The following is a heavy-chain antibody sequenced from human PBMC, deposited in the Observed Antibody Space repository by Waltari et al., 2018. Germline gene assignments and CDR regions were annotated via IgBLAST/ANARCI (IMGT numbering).Heavy chain of an antibody. CDR3: ARDYCDRTNCHGMDV. D-gene: IGHD3-22*01. J-gene: IGHJ6*02. V-gene: IGHV3-30*04. CDR2: ISYNGRNI. Sequence: QVQLVESGGGVVQPGRSLRLSCEASEFTFSSYAMHWVRQAPGKGLEWVAVISYNGRNIYCVDSVKGRFTISRDNSKKTLYMQMNSLRAEDTAVYYCARDYCDRTNCHGMDVWGQGTMVTVSS. CDR1: EFTFSSYA.